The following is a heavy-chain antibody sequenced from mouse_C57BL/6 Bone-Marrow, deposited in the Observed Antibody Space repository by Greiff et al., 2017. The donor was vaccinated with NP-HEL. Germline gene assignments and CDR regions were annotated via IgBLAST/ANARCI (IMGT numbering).Heavy chain of an antibody. D-gene: IGHD4-1*01. V-gene: IGHV5-17*01. CDR3: ARTLGQGRFAY. CDR1: GFTFSDYG. Sequence: EVQVVESGGGLVKPGGSLKLSCAASGFTFSDYGMHWVRQAPEKGLEWVAYISSGSSTIYYADTVKGRFTISRDNAKNTLFLQMTSLRSEDTAMYYCARTLGQGRFAYWGQGTLVTVSA. CDR2: ISSGSSTI. J-gene: IGHJ3*01.